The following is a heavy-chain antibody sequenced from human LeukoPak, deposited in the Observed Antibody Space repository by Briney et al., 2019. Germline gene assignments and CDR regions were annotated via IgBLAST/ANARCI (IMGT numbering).Heavy chain of an antibody. CDR3: AKQGDSGYAPG. CDR2: ISCDGSNK. D-gene: IGHD5-12*01. CDR1: GFTFSSYG. Sequence: GGSLRLSCAASGFTFSSYGMHWVRQAPGKGLEWVAVISCDGSNKYYADSVKGRFTISRDNSKNTLYLQMNSLRAEDTAVYYCAKQGDSGYAPGWGQGTLVTVSS. J-gene: IGHJ4*02. V-gene: IGHV3-30*18.